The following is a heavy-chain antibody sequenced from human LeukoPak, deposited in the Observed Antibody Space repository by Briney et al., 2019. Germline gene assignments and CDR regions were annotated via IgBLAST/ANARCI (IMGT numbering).Heavy chain of an antibody. J-gene: IGHJ4*02. CDR3: ARDGGIDSGILVS. CDR1: GCSFTNCG. D-gene: IGHD3-10*01. CDR2: IRENNGNT. Sequence: ASVKVSCKTSGCSFTNCGISWVRQAPGQGLEWMAWIRENNGNTKYAQNVQGRLTMTTDTSTSTAYMELSSLRSEDTAVYYCARDGGIDSGILVSWGQGTLVTVSS. V-gene: IGHV1-18*01.